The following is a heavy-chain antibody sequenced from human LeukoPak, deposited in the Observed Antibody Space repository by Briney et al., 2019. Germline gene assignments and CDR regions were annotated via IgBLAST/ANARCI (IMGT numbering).Heavy chain of an antibody. Sequence: SQTLSLTCAISGASVSSNNAAWNWVRESPSRGLEWLGRTYYRAKWYNAYAESVKSRITINPDTSKNQFSLQLNSVTPEDTAVYYCARQFNTLTHEGLDYWGQGTLVTVSS. J-gene: IGHJ4*02. CDR2: TYYRAKWYN. V-gene: IGHV6-1*01. D-gene: IGHD2/OR15-2a*01. CDR1: GASVSSNNAA. CDR3: ARQFNTLTHEGLDY.